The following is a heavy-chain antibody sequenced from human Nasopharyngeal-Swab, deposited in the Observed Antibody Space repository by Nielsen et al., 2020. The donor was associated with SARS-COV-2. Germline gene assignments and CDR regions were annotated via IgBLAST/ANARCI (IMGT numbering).Heavy chain of an antibody. J-gene: IGHJ4*02. CDR1: GGIFSRHG. Sequence: ASVKVSCKASGGIFSRHGISWVRQATGQGLEWMGWMNPNSGNTGYAQKFQGRVTMTRNTSIGTAYMELSSLRSEDTAVYYCARGRKRGYSQVYYFDYWGQGTLVTVSS. V-gene: IGHV1-8*01. CDR2: MNPNSGNT. CDR3: ARGRKRGYSQVYYFDY. D-gene: IGHD5-18*01.